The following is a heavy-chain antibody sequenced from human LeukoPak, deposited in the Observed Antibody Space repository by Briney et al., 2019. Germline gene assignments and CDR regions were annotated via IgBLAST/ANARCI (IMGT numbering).Heavy chain of an antibody. V-gene: IGHV3-33*08. J-gene: IGHJ4*02. D-gene: IGHD3-10*01. CDR1: GFTFSRYG. CDR3: AREELLLWFGEINPFDY. CDR2: IWYDGSNK. Sequence: PGGSLRLSCAASGFTFSRYGMHWVRQAPGKGLEWVAVIWYDGSNKYYADSVKGRFTISRDNSKNTLYLQMNSLRAEDTAVYYCAREELLLWFGEINPFDYWGQGTLVTVSS.